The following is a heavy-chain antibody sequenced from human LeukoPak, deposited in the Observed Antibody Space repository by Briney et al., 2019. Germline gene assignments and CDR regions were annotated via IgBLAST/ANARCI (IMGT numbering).Heavy chain of an antibody. CDR1: GFTFSTFG. D-gene: IGHD6-6*01. J-gene: IGHJ4*02. Sequence: GGSLTPSWAASGFTFSTFGMHCVRQAPGKGLEWVSVIWYDGNNEDYADSVKGRFTISRDNLKNILYLQMNSLRAEDTAIYYCVRIEAQARKLFESWGEGGLVTVSS. CDR3: VRIEAQARKLFES. V-gene: IGHV3-33*01. CDR2: IWYDGNNE.